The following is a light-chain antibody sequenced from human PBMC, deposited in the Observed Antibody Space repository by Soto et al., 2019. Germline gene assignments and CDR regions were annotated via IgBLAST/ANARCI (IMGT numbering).Light chain of an antibody. V-gene: IGKV1-5*03. CDR1: QSISSW. CDR2: KAS. CDR3: QQYNSYSYT. J-gene: IGKJ2*01. Sequence: DIQXTQSPSTLSASVGDRVTITCRASQSISSWLAWYQQKPGKAPKLLIYKASSLESGVPSRFSGSGSGTEFTLTISSLQPDDFATYYCQQYNSYSYTFGQGTKLEIK.